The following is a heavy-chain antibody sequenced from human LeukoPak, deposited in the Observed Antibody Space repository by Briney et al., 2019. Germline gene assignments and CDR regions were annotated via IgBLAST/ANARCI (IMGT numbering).Heavy chain of an antibody. D-gene: IGHD3-10*01. CDR1: GGTFSSSA. Sequence: GASVKVSCKASGGTFSSSAISWVRQAPGQGLEWMGGIIPMFGTADYGQKFQGRVTITADESTRTAYMELSSLRSEDTAVYYCARDSRRWELQNYYYYMDVWGKGTTVTISS. V-gene: IGHV1-69*13. CDR3: ARDSRRWELQNYYYYMDV. J-gene: IGHJ6*03. CDR2: IIPMFGTA.